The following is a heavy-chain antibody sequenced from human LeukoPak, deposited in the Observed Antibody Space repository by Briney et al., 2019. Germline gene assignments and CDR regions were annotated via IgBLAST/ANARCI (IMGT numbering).Heavy chain of an antibody. Sequence: QSGGSLRLSCAASGFTFSSYGMNWVRQAPGKGLEWVAVIWCDGSNKYYADSVKGRFTISRDNSKNTLYLQMNSLRAEDTAVYYCARQGSGSYYNLYYYYYGMDVWGQGTTVTVSS. CDR3: ARQGSGSYYNLYYYYYGMDV. V-gene: IGHV3-33*01. CDR2: IWCDGSNK. J-gene: IGHJ6*02. CDR1: GFTFSSYG. D-gene: IGHD3-10*01.